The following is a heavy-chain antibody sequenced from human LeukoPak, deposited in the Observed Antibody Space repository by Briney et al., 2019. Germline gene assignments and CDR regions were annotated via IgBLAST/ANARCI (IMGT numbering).Heavy chain of an antibody. Sequence: GGSLRLSCAASGFTFSSYAMSWVRQAPGKGLEWVSAISGSGGSTYYADSVKGRFTISRDNSKNTLYLQMNSLRAEDTAVYYCAKDGSPWTQLWRGFDYWGQGTLVTVSS. CDR3: AKDGSPWTQLWRGFDY. V-gene: IGHV3-23*01. D-gene: IGHD5-18*01. CDR1: GFTFSSYA. CDR2: ISGSGGST. J-gene: IGHJ4*02.